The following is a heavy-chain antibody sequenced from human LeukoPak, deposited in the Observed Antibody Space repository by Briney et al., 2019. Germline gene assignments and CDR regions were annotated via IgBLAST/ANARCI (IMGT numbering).Heavy chain of an antibody. V-gene: IGHV4-39*01. CDR2: VYYSGST. D-gene: IGHD3-22*01. J-gene: IGHJ4*02. CDR1: GGSISRSSNY. CDR3: GRPMNYYDSSGYGY. Sequence: SETLSLTCSVSGGSISRSSNYWGWLRQPPGKGLEWIGSVYYSGSTYYNPSLKSRVTISVDTSKNQFSLRLSSVTAADTAVYYCGRPMNYYDSSGYGYWGQGTLVTVSS.